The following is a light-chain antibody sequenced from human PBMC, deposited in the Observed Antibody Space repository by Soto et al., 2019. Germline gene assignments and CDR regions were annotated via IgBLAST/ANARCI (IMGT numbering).Light chain of an antibody. Sequence: SVLTQPPSASGTPGQRGTISCSGSGSNIGSNSVNWYQQLPGKAPKLLIYTNNQRRSGVPDRFSGSKSGTSASLVIGGLQSEDEAHYYCATWDDNLNAYVFGTGTKVTVL. CDR3: ATWDDNLNAYV. J-gene: IGLJ1*01. CDR1: GSNIGSNS. CDR2: TNN. V-gene: IGLV1-44*01.